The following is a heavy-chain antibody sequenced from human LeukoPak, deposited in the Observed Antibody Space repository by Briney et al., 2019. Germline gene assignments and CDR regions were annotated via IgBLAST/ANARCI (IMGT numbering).Heavy chain of an antibody. CDR1: GFTVSSNY. V-gene: IGHV3-66*01. CDR2: IYSGGST. Sequence: GGSLRLSCAASGFTVSSNYMSWVRQAPGKGLEWVSVIYSGGSTYYADSVKGRFTISRDNSKNTLYLQMNSLRAEDTAVYYCAREGGLYSSHGPNYYGMDVWGQGTTVTVSS. CDR3: AREGGLYSSHGPNYYGMDV. J-gene: IGHJ6*02. D-gene: IGHD6-19*01.